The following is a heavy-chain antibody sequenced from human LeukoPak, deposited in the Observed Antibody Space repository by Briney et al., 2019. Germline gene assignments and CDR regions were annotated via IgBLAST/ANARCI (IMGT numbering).Heavy chain of an antibody. Sequence: SETLSLTCTVSGGSISSYYWSWIRQPAGKGLEWIGRIYTGGSTNYNLSLKSRVTMSVDTSKNQFSLKVSSVTAADTAVYYCAREQWLAPFDYWGQGTLVTVSS. CDR1: GGSISSYY. CDR3: AREQWLAPFDY. CDR2: IYTGGST. D-gene: IGHD6-19*01. J-gene: IGHJ4*02. V-gene: IGHV4-4*07.